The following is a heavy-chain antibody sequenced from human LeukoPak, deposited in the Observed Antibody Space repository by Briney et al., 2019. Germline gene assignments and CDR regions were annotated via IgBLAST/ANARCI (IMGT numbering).Heavy chain of an antibody. CDR1: GGSFSGYY. V-gene: IGHV4-34*01. Sequence: PSETLSLTCAVYGGSFSGYYWSWIRQPPGKGLEWIGEINHSGSTNYNPSLKSRVTISVDTSKNQFSLKLSSVTAADTAVYYCARDLSWIHGRVGFDPWGQGTLVTVSS. CDR2: INHSGST. CDR3: ARDLSWIHGRVGFDP. D-gene: IGHD5-12*01. J-gene: IGHJ5*02.